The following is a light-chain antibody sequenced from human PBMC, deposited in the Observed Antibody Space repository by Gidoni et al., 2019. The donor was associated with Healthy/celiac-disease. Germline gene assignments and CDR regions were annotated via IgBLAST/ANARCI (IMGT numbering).Light chain of an antibody. J-gene: IGKJ1*01. Sequence: VMTQSPATLSVSPGERATLSCRASQSVSSNLAWYQQKPGQAPRLLIYGASTRATGIPARFSGSGSGTEFTLTISSLQSEDFAVYYCQQYNNWPPWTFGQGTKVEIK. CDR2: GAS. CDR1: QSVSSN. V-gene: IGKV3-15*01. CDR3: QQYNNWPPWT.